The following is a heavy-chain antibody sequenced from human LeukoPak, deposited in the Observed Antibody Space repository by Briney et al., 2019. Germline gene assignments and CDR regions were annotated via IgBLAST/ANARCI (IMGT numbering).Heavy chain of an antibody. CDR1: GGSISSYY. Sequence: PETLSLTCTVSGGSISSYYWSWIRQPPGKGLEWIGYIYYSGSTNYNPSLKSRVTISVDTSKDQFSLKLSSVTAADTAVYYCARDGMTWGAFDYWGQGTLVTVSS. V-gene: IGHV4-59*01. J-gene: IGHJ4*02. CDR2: IYYSGST. CDR3: ARDGMTWGAFDY. D-gene: IGHD3-16*01.